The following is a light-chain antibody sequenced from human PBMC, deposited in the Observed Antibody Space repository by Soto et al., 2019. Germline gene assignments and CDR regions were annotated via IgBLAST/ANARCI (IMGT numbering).Light chain of an antibody. J-gene: IGLJ1*01. V-gene: IGLV2-14*01. CDR2: EVS. Sequence: QSALTPPAAGSGCPGQSITISFTGTSSDVGAYNLVSWYQHHPDKAPKLMISEVSNRPSGVSDRFSGSKSGNTASLTISGLQAEDEADYYCASLTTTNFVFGTGTKGTVL. CDR1: SSDVGAYNL. CDR3: ASLTTTNFV.